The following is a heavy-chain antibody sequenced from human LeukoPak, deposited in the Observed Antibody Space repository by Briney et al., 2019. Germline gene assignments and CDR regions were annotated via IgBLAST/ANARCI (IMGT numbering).Heavy chain of an antibody. V-gene: IGHV3-30*03. D-gene: IGHD6-19*01. CDR3: AREAAVAGIYFDS. J-gene: IGHJ4*02. Sequence: GRSLRLSCAASGFTFSSYGMHWVRQAPGKGLEWVAVISYDGSNKYFADSVKGRFTISRDSSKNTLYLQMNSLRAEDTAVYYCAREAAVAGIYFDSWGQGTLVTVSS. CDR2: ISYDGSNK. CDR1: GFTFSSYG.